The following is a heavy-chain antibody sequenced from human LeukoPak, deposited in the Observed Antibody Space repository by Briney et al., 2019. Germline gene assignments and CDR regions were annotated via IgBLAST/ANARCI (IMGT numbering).Heavy chain of an antibody. D-gene: IGHD6-19*01. CDR1: GGSISSYY. V-gene: IGHV4-4*07. CDR3: ARGKVVAGTPGQNSWDS. Sequence: RTSETLSLTCTVSGGSISSYYWNWIRQPAGKGLEWIGRIHTSGSTNYNPSLKSRVTMSVDTSKNQFSLKLSSVTAADTAVYYCARGKVVAGTPGQNSWDSWGQGILVTVSS. CDR2: IHTSGST. J-gene: IGHJ4*02.